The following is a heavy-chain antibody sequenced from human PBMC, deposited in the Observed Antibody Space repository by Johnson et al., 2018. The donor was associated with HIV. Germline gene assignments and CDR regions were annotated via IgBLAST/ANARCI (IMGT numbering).Heavy chain of an antibody. CDR3: AKVHIPARWSAAFDI. D-gene: IGHD6-6*01. CDR2: ISYDGSNK. V-gene: IGHV3-30*18. CDR1: GFTFGSYG. J-gene: IGHJ3*02. Sequence: VQVVESGGGVVQPGRSLRLSCAASGFTFGSYGIHWVRQAPGKGLEWVAVISYDGSNKYYADSVKGRFTIFRDNSKNTLYLQMSSLRTEYTAVYYCAKVHIPARWSAAFDIWGRGTLVTVSS.